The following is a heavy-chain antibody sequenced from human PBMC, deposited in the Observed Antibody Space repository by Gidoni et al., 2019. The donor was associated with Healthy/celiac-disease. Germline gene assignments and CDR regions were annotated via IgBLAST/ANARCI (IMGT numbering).Heavy chain of an antibody. Sequence: EVQLLASGGGLVQHGGSLRLSCAASGFTFSSYAMRWVRQAPGKGLEWVSAISGSGGSTYYADSVKGRFTISRDNSKNTLYLQMNSLRAEDTAVYYCAKSQYSSSWGWVFDIWGQGTMVTVSS. CDR2: ISGSGGST. CDR3: AKSQYSSSWGWVFDI. J-gene: IGHJ3*02. CDR1: GFTFSSYA. V-gene: IGHV3-23*01. D-gene: IGHD6-13*01.